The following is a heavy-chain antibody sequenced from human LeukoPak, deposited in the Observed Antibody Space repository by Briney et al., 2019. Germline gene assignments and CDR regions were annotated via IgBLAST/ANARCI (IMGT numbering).Heavy chain of an antibody. V-gene: IGHV6-1*01. CDR3: ARSYSYAFDY. J-gene: IGHJ4*02. D-gene: IGHD2-21*01. Sequence: SQTLSLTCAISGDSVSTNSAGWHWIRQSPSRGLEWLGKTYYRSKWYTDYAVPVKSRITINPDTSKNLFSLHLNSVTPEDTAVYFCARSYSYAFDYWGQGTLVTVSS. CDR2: TYYRSKWYT. CDR1: GDSVSTNSAG.